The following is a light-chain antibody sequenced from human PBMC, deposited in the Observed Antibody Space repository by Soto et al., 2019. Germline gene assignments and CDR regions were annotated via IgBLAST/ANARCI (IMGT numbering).Light chain of an antibody. J-gene: IGKJ5*01. Sequence: EMVFTRSPAALAFSPGERATLSCRASQSVSSSYLAWYQQKPGQAPRLLIYGASSRATGIPDRFSGSGSGTDFTLTISRLEPEDFAVYYCQQRSNWPITFGQGTRLEIK. CDR1: QSVSSSY. CDR2: GAS. V-gene: IGKV3D-20*02. CDR3: QQRSNWPIT.